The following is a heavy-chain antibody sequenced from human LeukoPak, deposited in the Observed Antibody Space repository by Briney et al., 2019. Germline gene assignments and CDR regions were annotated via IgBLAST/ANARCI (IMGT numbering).Heavy chain of an antibody. J-gene: IGHJ4*02. Sequence: PSETLSLTCTVSGGSLSLYSWSWIRQPPGKGLEWIGYFYDTRSPKYNPSLERRVTISVDMSRNQFSLNLTSVTAADTAVYYCARGRGSLTYWGQGTLATVSS. CDR3: ARGRGSLTY. V-gene: IGHV4-59*01. D-gene: IGHD3-10*01. CDR1: GGSLSLYS. CDR2: FYDTRSP.